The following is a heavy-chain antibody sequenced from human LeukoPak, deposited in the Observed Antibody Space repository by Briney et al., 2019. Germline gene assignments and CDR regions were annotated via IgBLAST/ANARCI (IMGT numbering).Heavy chain of an antibody. CDR2: MSPNSGHT. CDR3: ARVPLGRFLLHYYGMDV. D-gene: IGHD3-3*01. V-gene: IGHV1-8*01. J-gene: IGHJ6*02. CDR1: GYTFTSYD. Sequence: ASVKVSCKASGYTFTSYDINWVRQVTGQGLEWMGWMSPNSGHTGYAQKFQGRVTMTRSTSMSTAYMELSSLKSEDTAVYYCARVPLGRFLLHYYGMDVWGQGTTVTVSS.